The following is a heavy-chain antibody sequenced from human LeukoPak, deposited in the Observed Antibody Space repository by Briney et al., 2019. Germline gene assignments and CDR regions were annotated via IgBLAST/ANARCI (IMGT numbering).Heavy chain of an antibody. J-gene: IGHJ4*02. CDR1: GFTFSDYY. CDR3: ATSYDSSGNN. D-gene: IGHD3-22*01. V-gene: IGHV3-7*01. CDR2: IKQDGSAK. Sequence: GGSLRLSCAASGFTFSDYYMSWIRQAPGKGLEWVANIKQDGSAKYYVDSVKGRFTISRDNARNSLYLEMNNLRAEDTAIYYCATSYDSSGNNWGQGTPVTVSS.